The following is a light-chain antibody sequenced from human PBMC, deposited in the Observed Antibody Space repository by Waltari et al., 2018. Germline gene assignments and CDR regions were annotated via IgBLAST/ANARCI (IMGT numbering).Light chain of an antibody. CDR1: QSLLPRNGNNY. CDR2: LGS. CDR3: MQSLQSLWT. Sequence: VVPQSPLYLPVTPGEPTSISCRSSQSLLPRNGNNYLDWYLQKPGQSPQLLIYLGSSRATGVPDRFSGSGSGTDFTLRISRVEAEDVGVYYCMQSLQSLWTFGPGTKVEIK. V-gene: IGKV2-28*01. J-gene: IGKJ1*01.